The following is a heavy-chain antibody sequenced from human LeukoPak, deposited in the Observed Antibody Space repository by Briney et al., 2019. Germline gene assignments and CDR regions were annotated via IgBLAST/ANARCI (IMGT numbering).Heavy chain of an antibody. D-gene: IGHD4-17*01. CDR3: ARYTTVTTIYYYYYGMDV. V-gene: IGHV3-7*01. J-gene: IGHJ6*02. Sequence: QSGGSLRLSCAASGFTFSSYWMSGVRRPPGRGWGGGANIKQVGSEKYYVDSVKGRFTISRDNDKNSLYLQMNSLRAEDTAVYYCARYTTVTTIYYYYYGMDVWGQGTTVTASS. CDR2: IKQVGSEK. CDR1: GFTFSSYW.